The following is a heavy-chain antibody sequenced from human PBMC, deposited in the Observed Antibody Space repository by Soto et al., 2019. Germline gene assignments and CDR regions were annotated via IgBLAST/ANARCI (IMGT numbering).Heavy chain of an antibody. Sequence: GGSLRLSCAASGFTFSSYAMSWVHQAPGKGLEWVSAISGSGGSTYYADSVKGRFTISRDNSKNTLYLQMNSLRAEDTAVYYCAKAIDWEMATMVFHDWGQGTLVTVSS. CDR1: GFTFSSYA. CDR2: ISGSGGST. CDR3: AKAIDWEMATMVFHD. V-gene: IGHV3-23*01. D-gene: IGHD2-8*01. J-gene: IGHJ4*02.